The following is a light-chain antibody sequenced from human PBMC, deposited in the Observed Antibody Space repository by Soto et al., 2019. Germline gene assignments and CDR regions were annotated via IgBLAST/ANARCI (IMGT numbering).Light chain of an antibody. J-gene: IGKJ1*01. CDR1: QSVSVSF. CDR3: QQYGSSPWT. V-gene: IGKV3-20*01. CDR2: GTS. Sequence: EVFLTQSLGTLSLSPGGRATLSCRASQSVSVSFVAWFQQKAGQAPRLLIYGTSSRATGIPDRFSGSGSGTDFSLTINRLEPEDFATYFCQQYGSSPWTFGQGTKV.